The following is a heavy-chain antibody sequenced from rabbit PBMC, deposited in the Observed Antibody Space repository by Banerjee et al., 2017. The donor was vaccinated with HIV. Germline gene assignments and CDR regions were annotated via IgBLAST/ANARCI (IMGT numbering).Heavy chain of an antibody. D-gene: IGHD8-1*01. Sequence: QEQLKESGGGLVQPGGSLTVTCTASGFDFSSSYYMCWVRQAPGKGLEWIACIGADSSVTTYYASWAKGRFTISKTSSTTVTLQMTSLTAADTATYFCARDPAGSSDYDLWGPGTLVTDS. CDR2: IGADSSVTT. J-gene: IGHJ4*01. CDR1: GFDFSSSYY. CDR3: ARDPAGSSDYDL. V-gene: IGHV1S45*01.